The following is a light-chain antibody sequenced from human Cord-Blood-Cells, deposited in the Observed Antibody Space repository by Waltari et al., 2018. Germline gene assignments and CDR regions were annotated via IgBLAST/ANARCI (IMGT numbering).Light chain of an antibody. CDR2: KES. V-gene: IGKV1-5*03. CDR1: QSISSW. CDR3: QQYNSYSRT. J-gene: IGKJ1*01. Sequence: DNQMDQSPSTLFATVGNRVPITCRASQSISSWLAWYQQKPGKAPKLLIYKESSLESGVPSRFSGSGSGTEFTLTISSLQPDDFATYYCQQYNSYSRTFGQGTKVEIK.